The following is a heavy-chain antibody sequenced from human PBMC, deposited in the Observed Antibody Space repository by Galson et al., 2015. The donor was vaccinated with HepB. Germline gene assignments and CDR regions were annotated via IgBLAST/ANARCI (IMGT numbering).Heavy chain of an antibody. CDR1: GFTFGSYD. V-gene: IGHV3-23*01. CDR2: TSDSGDST. CDR3: AKGQAFSRDYFDY. Sequence: SLRLSCAAAGFTFGSYDMSWVRQAPGKGLEWVSSTSDSGDSTFYADSVKGRFTISRDNSKNTLYLQMNSLRAEDTALYYCAKGQAFSRDYFDYWGQGTLVTVSS. D-gene: IGHD3-16*01. J-gene: IGHJ4*02.